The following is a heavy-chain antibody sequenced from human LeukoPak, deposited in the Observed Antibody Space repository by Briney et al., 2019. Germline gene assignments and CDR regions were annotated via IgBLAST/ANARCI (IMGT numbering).Heavy chain of an antibody. CDR3: AKDHGIAVAGTDNWFDP. V-gene: IGHV3-23*01. CDR2: ISGSGGST. CDR1: GFTFSSYA. J-gene: IGHJ5*02. D-gene: IGHD6-19*01. Sequence: GGPLRLSCAASGFTFSSYAMSWVRQAPGKGLEWVSAISGSGGSTYYADSVKGRFTISRDNSKNTLYLQMNSLRAEDTAVYYCAKDHGIAVAGTDNWFDPWGQGTLVTVSS.